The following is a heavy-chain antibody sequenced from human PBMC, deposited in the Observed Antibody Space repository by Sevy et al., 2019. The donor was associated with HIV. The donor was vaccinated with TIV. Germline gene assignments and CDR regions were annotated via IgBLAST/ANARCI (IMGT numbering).Heavy chain of an antibody. CDR3: AKDRVTMIVVVPRAFDI. CDR1: GFTFSSYA. V-gene: IGHV3-23*01. Sequence: GGSLRLSCAASGFTFSSYAMSWVRQAPGKGLEWVSAISGSGGSTYYADSVKGRFTISRDNSKNTLYLQMNSLRAEDTAVYYCAKDRVTMIVVVPRAFDIWGRGTMVTVSS. J-gene: IGHJ3*02. D-gene: IGHD3-22*01. CDR2: ISGSGGST.